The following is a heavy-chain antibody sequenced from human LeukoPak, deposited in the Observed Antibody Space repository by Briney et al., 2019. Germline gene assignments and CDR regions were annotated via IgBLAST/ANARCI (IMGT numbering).Heavy chain of an antibody. D-gene: IGHD1-14*01. V-gene: IGHV3-23*01. Sequence: GGSLRLSCVASGFTFATNDMSWVRQAPGKGLEWISVISGTTGDAYYADSVKGRFTMSRDTSRNMLYLQMNGLRAEDTASYYCAKRNEEKALDSWGQGSLVTVSP. CDR2: ISGTTGDA. CDR3: AKRNEEKALDS. J-gene: IGHJ4*02. CDR1: GFTFATND.